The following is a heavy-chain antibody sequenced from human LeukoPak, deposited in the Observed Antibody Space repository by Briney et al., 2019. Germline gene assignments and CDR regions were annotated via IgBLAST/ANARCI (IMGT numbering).Heavy chain of an antibody. J-gene: IGHJ4*02. V-gene: IGHV1-18*01. D-gene: IGHD5-18*01. CDR3: ATADTAMVPFGY. Sequence: ASVKVSCKASGYTFTSYGISWVRQAPGQGLEWMGWISACNGNTNYAQKLQGRVTMTTDTSTSTAYMELSSLRSEDTAVYYCATADTAMVPFGYWGQGTLVIVSS. CDR2: ISACNGNT. CDR1: GYTFTSYG.